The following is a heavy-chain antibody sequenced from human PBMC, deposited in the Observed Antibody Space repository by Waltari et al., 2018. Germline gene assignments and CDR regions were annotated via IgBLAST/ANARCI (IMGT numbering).Heavy chain of an antibody. V-gene: IGHV1-45*02. CDR3: ASIGTTGAFDI. CDR2: ITPFNGNT. Sequence: QMQLVQSGAAVKKTGSSVKVSCKASGYTFTYRYLHWVRQAPGQALEWMGWITPFNGNTNYAQKFQDRVTITRDRSMSTAYMELSSLRSEDTAMYYCASIGTTGAFDIWGQGTMVTVSS. CDR1: GYTFTYRY. D-gene: IGHD1-7*01. J-gene: IGHJ3*02.